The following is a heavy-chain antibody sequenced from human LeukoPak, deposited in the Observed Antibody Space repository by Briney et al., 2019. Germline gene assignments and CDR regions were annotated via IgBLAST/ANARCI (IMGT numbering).Heavy chain of an antibody. CDR3: SRGSGISFGGIDY. J-gene: IGHJ4*02. CDR1: GYTFTGYY. D-gene: IGHD3-16*01. V-gene: IGHV1-2*02. CDR2: IHPKSGDT. Sequence: GASVKVSCTASGYTFTGYYLHWVRQAPGQGLEWMGWIHPKSGDTHYAQKFLGRVTLTRDTSTTIVYMELKWLTSDDTAVYYCSRGSGISFGGIDYWGQGTLLTVSS.